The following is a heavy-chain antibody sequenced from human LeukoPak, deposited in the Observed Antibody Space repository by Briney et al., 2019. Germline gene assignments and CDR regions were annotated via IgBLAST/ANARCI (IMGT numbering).Heavy chain of an antibody. Sequence: PSETLSLTCSVSGASISGGTYYWGWIRQPPGKGLEWIGSIYYTGSTYDNPSLKSRVTISVDTSKNHFSLKLSSVTAAGTAVYYCARRGGSGRAFDYWGQGTMVTVSS. V-gene: IGHV4-39*02. D-gene: IGHD1-26*01. CDR1: GASISGGTYY. CDR3: ARRGGSGRAFDY. J-gene: IGHJ4*02. CDR2: IYYTGST.